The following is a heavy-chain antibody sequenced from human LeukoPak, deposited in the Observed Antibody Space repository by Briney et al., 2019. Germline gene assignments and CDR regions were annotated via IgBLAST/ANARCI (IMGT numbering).Heavy chain of an antibody. CDR1: GSTFTSYY. J-gene: IGHJ4*02. Sequence: ASVKVSCKASGSTFTSYYMHWVRQAPGQGLEWMGIINPSGGSTSYAQKFQGRVTMTRDTSTSTVYMELSSLRSEDTAVYYCARDPGRIEGSGWPTTFDYWGQGTLVTVSS. CDR2: INPSGGST. CDR3: ARDPGRIEGSGWPTTFDY. V-gene: IGHV1-46*01. D-gene: IGHD6-19*01.